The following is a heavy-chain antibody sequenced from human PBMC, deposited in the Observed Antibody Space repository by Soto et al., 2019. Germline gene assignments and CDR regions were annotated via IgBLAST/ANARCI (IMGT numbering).Heavy chain of an antibody. CDR1: GGSISSYY. D-gene: IGHD2-21*02. CDR3: ARGDGFGAFDI. V-gene: IGHV4-59*08. CDR2: IYYSGST. Sequence: SETLSLTCTVSGGSISSYYWSWIRQPPGKGLEWIGYIYYSGSTNYNPSLKSRVTISVDTSKNQFSLKLSSVTAADTAVYYCARGDGFGAFDIWGQGTMVTVSS. J-gene: IGHJ3*02.